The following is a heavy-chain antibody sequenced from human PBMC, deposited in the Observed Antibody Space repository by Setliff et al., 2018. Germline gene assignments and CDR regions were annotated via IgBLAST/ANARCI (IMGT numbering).Heavy chain of an antibody. V-gene: IGHV4-59*01. D-gene: IGHD5-18*01. Sequence: PSETLSLTCTVSGGSISPYCWSWIRQPPGKGLEWIGYIYHNGNTNFNPSLKTRVTMSVDTSKNQFPLTLRSVTAADTAVYYGGRDRTAYSYGLDAWGQGTTVTVSS. CDR2: IYHNGNT. CDR3: GRDRTAYSYGLDA. CDR1: GGSISPYC. J-gene: IGHJ6*02.